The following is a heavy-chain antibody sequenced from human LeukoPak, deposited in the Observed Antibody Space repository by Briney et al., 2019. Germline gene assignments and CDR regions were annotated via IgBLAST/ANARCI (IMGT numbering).Heavy chain of an antibody. V-gene: IGHV3-7*01. CDR1: GFTFNRFW. CDR2: INQDGSIQ. D-gene: IGHD6-13*01. J-gene: IGHJ4*02. CDR3: ARDLAGGVGGDY. Sequence: GGSLRLSCVASGFTFNRFWMSWIRQAPGKGLEWVAHINQDGSIQYFVDSVKGRFTFSRDNAKNSLYLQMNSLRAEDTAVYYCARDLAGGVGGDYWGQETLVTVSS.